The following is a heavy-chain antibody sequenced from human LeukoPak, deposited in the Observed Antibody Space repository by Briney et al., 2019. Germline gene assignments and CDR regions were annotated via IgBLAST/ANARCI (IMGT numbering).Heavy chain of an antibody. CDR3: ARLRATLTDVVTLFDS. CDR2: MYYSGDT. J-gene: IGHJ4*02. D-gene: IGHD3-22*01. CDR1: GGSNISGPYY. V-gene: IGHV4-39*01. Sequence: PSETLSLTCTVSGGSNISGPYYWGWIRQPPGKGLEWIGSMYYSGDTYYKPSLQSRVTISGDPSKNQFSLKLSSVTAADTAVYYCARLRATLTDVVTLFDSWGQGTLVTVSS.